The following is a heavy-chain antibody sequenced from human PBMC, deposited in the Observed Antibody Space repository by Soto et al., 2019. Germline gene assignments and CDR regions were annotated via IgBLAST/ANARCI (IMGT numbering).Heavy chain of an antibody. V-gene: IGHV3-74*01. J-gene: IGHJ6*02. CDR2: INSDESST. Sequence: GGSLRLSCAASGFTFSSYWIHWVRQAPGKGLVWVSHINSDESSTTYADSVKGRFTISRDNAKNTLYLQMNSLRAEDTAVYYCAREYSSGWYPRAFDVWGPGTTVTVSS. D-gene: IGHD6-19*01. CDR3: AREYSSGWYPRAFDV. CDR1: GFTFSSYW.